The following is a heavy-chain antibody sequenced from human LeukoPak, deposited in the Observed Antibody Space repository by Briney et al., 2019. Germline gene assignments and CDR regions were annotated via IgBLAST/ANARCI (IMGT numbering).Heavy chain of an antibody. J-gene: IGHJ4*02. V-gene: IGHV4-59*01. CDR2: IYYSGST. CDR1: GGSISSYY. Sequence: KSSETLSLTCTVSGGSISSYYWSWIRQPPGKGLEWIGYIYYSGSTNYNPSLKSRVTISVDTSKNQFSLKLSSVTAADTAVYCCARALAGVVPFDYWGQGTLVTVSS. CDR3: ARALAGVVPFDY. D-gene: IGHD2-15*01.